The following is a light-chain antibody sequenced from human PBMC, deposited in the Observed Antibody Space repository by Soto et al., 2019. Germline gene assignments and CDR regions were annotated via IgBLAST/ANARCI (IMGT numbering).Light chain of an antibody. J-gene: IGKJ2*01. Sequence: DIQMTQSPSSLSASVGDRITITCRASQSISSYLNWYQQKPGTAPMLLIYAATSLQSGVPSRFSGSESETGTDFTLTISSLQPEDFATYYCQQSYTTPHFGQGTKLEIK. V-gene: IGKV1-39*01. CDR3: QQSYTTPH. CDR1: QSISSY. CDR2: AAT.